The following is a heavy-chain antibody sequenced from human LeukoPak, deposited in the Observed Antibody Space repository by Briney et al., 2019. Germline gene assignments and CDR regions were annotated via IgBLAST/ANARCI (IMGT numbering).Heavy chain of an antibody. D-gene: IGHD1-26*01. Sequence: GASVKVSCKASGGTFSSYTISWVRQAPGQGLEWMGRIIPILGIANYAQKLQGRVTITADKSTSTAYMELSSLRSEDTAVYYCARDMSGSSHDAFDIWGQGTMVTVPS. CDR2: IIPILGIA. CDR3: ARDMSGSSHDAFDI. V-gene: IGHV1-69*04. CDR1: GGTFSSYT. J-gene: IGHJ3*02.